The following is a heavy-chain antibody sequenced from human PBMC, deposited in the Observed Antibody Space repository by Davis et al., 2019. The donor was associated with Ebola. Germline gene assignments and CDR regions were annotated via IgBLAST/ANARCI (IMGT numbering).Heavy chain of an antibody. CDR1: GGSFSGYY. Sequence: MPSETLSLTCAVYGGSFSGYYWSWIRQPPGKGLEWIGEINHSGSTNYNPSLKSRVTISVDTSKNQFSLKLSSVTAADTAVYYCARDYGSGSRSQVYYYYDMDVWGQGTTVTVSS. CDR2: INHSGST. D-gene: IGHD3-10*01. V-gene: IGHV4-34*01. J-gene: IGHJ6*02. CDR3: ARDYGSGSRSQVYYYYDMDV.